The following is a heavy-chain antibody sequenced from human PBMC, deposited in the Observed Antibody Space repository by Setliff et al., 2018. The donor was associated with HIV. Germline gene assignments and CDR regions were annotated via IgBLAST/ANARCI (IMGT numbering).Heavy chain of an antibody. CDR3: ARARFWSGYYTGDNYYYMDV. J-gene: IGHJ6*03. CDR1: GGSISSSSYY. V-gene: IGHV4-39*01. CDR2: ISYSGTT. Sequence: SETLSLTCSVSGGSISSSSYYWGWIRQPPGKGLEWIGFISYSGTTYYNPSLRSRVTVSVDTSKNQFSLKLSSVTAADTAVYYCARARFWSGYYTGDNYYYMDVWGKGTTVTVSS. D-gene: IGHD3-3*01.